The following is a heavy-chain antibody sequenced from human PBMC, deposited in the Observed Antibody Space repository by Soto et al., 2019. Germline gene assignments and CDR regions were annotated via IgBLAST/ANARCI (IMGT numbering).Heavy chain of an antibody. Sequence: EVQLVESGGGLVKPGGSLRLSCAASGFTISNAWMSWLRQAPGKGLELVVRIKSKPDGGTTDYAAPVKCRFTISREDSKNTLYLQMNSLKTEDTAVYYCTPGAGYSSSLYALWGQGTLVTVAS. V-gene: IGHV3-15*01. CDR2: IKSKPDGGTT. D-gene: IGHD6-13*01. J-gene: IGHJ4*02. CDR1: GFTISNAW. CDR3: TPGAGYSSSLYAL.